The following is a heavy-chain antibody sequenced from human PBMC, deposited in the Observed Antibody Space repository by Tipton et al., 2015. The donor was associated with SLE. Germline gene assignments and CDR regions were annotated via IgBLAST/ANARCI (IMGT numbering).Heavy chain of an antibody. CDR2: ISGSGGST. D-gene: IGHD3-16*01. V-gene: IGHV3-23*01. CDR1: GFTFSSYS. CDR3: ARAGRGDYYDYVWGSYGEGNAFDI. Sequence: SLRLSCAASGFTFSSYSMNWVRQAPGKGLEWVSAISGSGGSTYYADSVKGRFAISRDNSKNTLYLQMNSLRAEDTAVYYCARAGRGDYYDYVWGSYGEGNAFDIWGQGTMVTVSS. J-gene: IGHJ3*02.